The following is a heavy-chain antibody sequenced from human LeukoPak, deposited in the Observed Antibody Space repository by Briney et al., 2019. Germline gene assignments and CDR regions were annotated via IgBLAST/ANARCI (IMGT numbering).Heavy chain of an antibody. CDR1: GGSIRSYY. J-gene: IGHJ4*02. CDR2: IYYTGST. CDR3: ARVAPSQWLLLPNYFDY. D-gene: IGHD3-22*01. Sequence: RSSETLSLTCIVSGGSIRSYYWSWIRQPPGKGLEWIGYIYYTGSTKYNSSLKSRVTISVDTSKNQFSLKLSSVTAADTAVYYCARVAPSQWLLLPNYFDYWGQETLVTVSS. V-gene: IGHV4-59*01.